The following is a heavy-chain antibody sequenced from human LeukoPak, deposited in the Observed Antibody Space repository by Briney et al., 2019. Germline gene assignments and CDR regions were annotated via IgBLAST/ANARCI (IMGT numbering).Heavy chain of an antibody. CDR2: INHSGST. CDR3: ARGWRGSGSDY. Sequence: PSETLSLTCAVYGGSFSGYYYSWILHPPGKGLEWIGEINHSGSTNYNPSLKSRVTISVDTSKNQFSLKLSSVTAADTAVYYCARGWRGSGSDYWGQGTLVTVSS. D-gene: IGHD3-10*01. CDR1: GGSFSGYY. V-gene: IGHV4-34*01. J-gene: IGHJ4*02.